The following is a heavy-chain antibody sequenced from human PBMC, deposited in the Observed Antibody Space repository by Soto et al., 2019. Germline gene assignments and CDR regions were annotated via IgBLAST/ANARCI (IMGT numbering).Heavy chain of an antibody. CDR3: AKELHRGRDV. CDR2: VHPNSGGT. Sequence: QVHLVQSGAEVKQPGASVKVSCKASGYTFSVYHMHWVRQAPGQGLEWMGWVHPNSGGTNYAQSFEGRVTMTRDTSLNPPSLELSMRTSHDMAVYYCAKELHRGRDVWGQGTTVTVSS. J-gene: IGHJ6*02. V-gene: IGHV1-2*02. D-gene: IGHD4-4*01. CDR1: GYTFSVYH.